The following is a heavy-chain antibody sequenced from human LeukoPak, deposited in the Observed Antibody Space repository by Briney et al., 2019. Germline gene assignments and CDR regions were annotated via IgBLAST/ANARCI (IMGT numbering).Heavy chain of an antibody. CDR3: ARENTYYYGSGSPHTYFDY. CDR2: IYYSGST. Sequence: SETLSLTCTVSGGSISSSSYYWGWIRQPPGKGLEWIGYIYYSGSTNYNPSLKSRVTISVDTSKNQFSLKLSSVTAADTAVYYCARENTYYYGSGSPHTYFDYWGQGTLVTVSS. J-gene: IGHJ4*02. D-gene: IGHD3-10*01. CDR1: GGSISSSSYY. V-gene: IGHV4-61*01.